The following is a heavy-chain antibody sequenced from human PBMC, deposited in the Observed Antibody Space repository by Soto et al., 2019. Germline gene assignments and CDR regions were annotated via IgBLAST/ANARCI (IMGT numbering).Heavy chain of an antibody. D-gene: IGHD2-2*02. CDR2: IAVYNGKT. J-gene: IGHJ6*02. CDR1: GYTFTKYG. Sequence: QEQLVQSGGEVKKPGASVRVSCKASGYTFTKYGITWVRQAPGQGLEWMGWIAVYNGKTNYARKLNGRVIMPADTSATTAYMELRSLRSDDTAVYYCSRARYCTSPSCYNHYYYGMDIWGQGTTVSVSS. V-gene: IGHV1-18*04. CDR3: SRARYCTSPSCYNHYYYGMDI.